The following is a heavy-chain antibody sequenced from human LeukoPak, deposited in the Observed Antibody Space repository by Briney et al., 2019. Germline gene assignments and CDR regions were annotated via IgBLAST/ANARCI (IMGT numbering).Heavy chain of an antibody. CDR1: GFTFSSYA. J-gene: IGHJ5*02. V-gene: IGHV3-23*01. D-gene: IGHD6-13*01. CDR3: ARHSSSWSTPPT. Sequence: SGGSLRLSCAASGFTFSSYAMSWVRQAPGKGLEWVSAISGSGGSTYYADSVKGRFTISRDNAKNSLYLQMNSLRAEDTAVYYCARHSSSWSTPPTWGQGTLVTVSS. CDR2: ISGSGGST.